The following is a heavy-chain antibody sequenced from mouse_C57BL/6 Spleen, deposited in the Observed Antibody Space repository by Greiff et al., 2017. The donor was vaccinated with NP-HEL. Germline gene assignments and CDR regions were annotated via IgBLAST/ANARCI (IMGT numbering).Heavy chain of an antibody. CDR2: IYPGDGDT. J-gene: IGHJ4*01. CDR1: GYAFSSYW. Sequence: VQLQQSGAELVKPGASVKISCKASGYAFSSYWMNWVKQRPGKGLEWIGQIYPGDGDTNYNGKFKGKATLTADKSSSTAYMQRSSLTSEDSAVYFGARVDSSRYYYAMDYWGQGTSVTVSS. D-gene: IGHD1-1*01. V-gene: IGHV1-80*01. CDR3: ARVDSSRYYYAMDY.